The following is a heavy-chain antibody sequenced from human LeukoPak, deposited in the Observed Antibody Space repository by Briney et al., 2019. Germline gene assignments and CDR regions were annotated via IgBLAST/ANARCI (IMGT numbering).Heavy chain of an antibody. Sequence: SETLSLTCSVSSGSISNSNYYWGWIRQPPGKGLQWLGEINQSGTTNYNPSLKSRMRISIDTSNNQFSLRLTSATAADTAVYYCARLRDYTSGWLGQFEPWGQGTLVIVSS. CDR1: SGSISNSNYY. CDR3: ARLRDYTSGWLGQFEP. J-gene: IGHJ5*02. V-gene: IGHV4-39*01. CDR2: INQSGTT. D-gene: IGHD6-19*01.